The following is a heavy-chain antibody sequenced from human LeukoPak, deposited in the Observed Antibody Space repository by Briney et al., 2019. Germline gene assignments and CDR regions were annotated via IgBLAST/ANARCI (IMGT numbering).Heavy chain of an antibody. CDR2: ISSNGGST. CDR1: GFTFSSYA. D-gene: IGHD3-3*01. Sequence: GGSLRLSCAASGFTFSSYAMHWVRQAPGKGLEYVSAISSNGGSTYYANSVKGRFTISRDNSKNTLYLQMGSLRVEDMAVYYCARDREITIFGVVIINGMDVWGQGTTVTVSS. CDR3: ARDREITIFGVVIINGMDV. V-gene: IGHV3-64*01. J-gene: IGHJ6*02.